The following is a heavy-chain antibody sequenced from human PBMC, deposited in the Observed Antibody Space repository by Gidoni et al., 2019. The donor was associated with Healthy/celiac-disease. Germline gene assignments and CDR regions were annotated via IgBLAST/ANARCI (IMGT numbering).Heavy chain of an antibody. Sequence: QVQRVQSGAGVKKPGSSGKVSCKTSGGTFSSDTMSRVRQAHGQGLEWMRGIIPIFGTVNYVQKFQGRVTINAEKSTSTADMELSSLISEDTVVYYCARGNYDYVWVSYRYSYYFDYLGQGTLVTVSS. CDR1: GGTFSSDT. CDR2: IIPIFGTV. D-gene: IGHD3-16*02. CDR3: ARGNYDYVWVSYRYSYYFDY. V-gene: IGHV1-69*06. J-gene: IGHJ4*02.